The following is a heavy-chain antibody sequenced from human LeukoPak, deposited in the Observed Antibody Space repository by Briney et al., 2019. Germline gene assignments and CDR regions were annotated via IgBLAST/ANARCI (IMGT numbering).Heavy chain of an antibody. V-gene: IGHV3-23*01. Sequence: GGSLRLSCAASGFTFSSYGMSWVRQAPGKGLEWVSAISGSGGSTYYADSVKGRFTISRDNSKNTLYLQMNSLRAEDTAVYYCAKVSRAMVRGVPSDFDYWGQGTLVTVSS. CDR3: AKVSRAMVRGVPSDFDY. D-gene: IGHD3-10*01. CDR2: ISGSGGST. CDR1: GFTFSSYG. J-gene: IGHJ4*02.